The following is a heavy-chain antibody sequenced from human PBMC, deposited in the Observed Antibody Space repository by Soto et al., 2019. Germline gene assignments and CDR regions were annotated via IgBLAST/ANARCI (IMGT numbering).Heavy chain of an antibody. J-gene: IGHJ3*02. CDR1: GFSFTNYV. CDR2: ISGSGDST. D-gene: IGHD1-7*01. CDR3: VRRAITATTSWGSFDT. Sequence: EVQLLESGGGLVQPGGSLRLSCAASGFSFTNYVMNWVRQTPGKGLEWVSTISGSGDSTYYTDSVKGRFTISRDNSKSTLFLQMKSLRADDPAVYYCVRRAITATTSWGSFDTWGQGTMVTVSS. V-gene: IGHV3-23*01.